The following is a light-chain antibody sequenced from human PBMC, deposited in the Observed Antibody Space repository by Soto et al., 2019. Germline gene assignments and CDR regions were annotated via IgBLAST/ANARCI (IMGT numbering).Light chain of an antibody. CDR1: QGIRSD. CDR3: LQDYGYPRT. Sequence: AIQMTQSPSSLSAPVGDRVTITCRASQGIRSDLAWYQKKSGKAPKLLIYAASSLQSGVPSRFSGSGFGSDFTLTISSLQPEDFATYYCLQDYGYPRTFGQGTSVEI. J-gene: IGKJ1*01. V-gene: IGKV1-6*01. CDR2: AAS.